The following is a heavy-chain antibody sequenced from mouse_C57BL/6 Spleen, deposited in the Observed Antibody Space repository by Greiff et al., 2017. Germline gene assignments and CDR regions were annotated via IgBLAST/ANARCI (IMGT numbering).Heavy chain of an antibody. CDR2: IDPSDSET. D-gene: IGHD1-1*01. CDR3: ARLGLVRYYCDY. J-gene: IGHJ2*01. CDR1: GYTFTSYW. Sequence: QVQLQQPGAELVRPGSSVKLSCKASGYTFTSYWMHWVKQRPIQGLEWIGNIDPSDSETHSNQKFKDKDTLTVDKSSSTAYMQLSSLTSEDSAVYYCARLGLVRYYCDYWGQGTTLTVSS. V-gene: IGHV1-52*01.